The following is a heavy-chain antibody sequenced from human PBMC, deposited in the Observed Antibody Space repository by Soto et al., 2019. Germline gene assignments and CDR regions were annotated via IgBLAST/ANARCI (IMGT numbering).Heavy chain of an antibody. CDR1: GYTFTRYY. J-gene: IGHJ4*02. Sequence: GASVKVSCKTSGYTFTRYYIHWVRQAPGQGLEWMGWNNPDSGGTDYAQKFQGRVTMTRDTSISTAYMELSRLESDDMAVYYCARGYHGSGSYYRFDCWGQGTLVTVSS. CDR3: ARGYHGSGSYYRFDC. V-gene: IGHV1-2*02. CDR2: NNPDSGGT. D-gene: IGHD3-10*01.